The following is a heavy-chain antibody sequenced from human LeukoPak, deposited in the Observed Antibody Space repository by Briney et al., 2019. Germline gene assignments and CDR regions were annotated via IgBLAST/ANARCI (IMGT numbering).Heavy chain of an antibody. J-gene: IGHJ4*02. CDR1: GFAFSTYS. D-gene: IGHD5-24*01. Sequence: GGSLRLSCTASGFAFSTYSMNWVRQAPGKGLEWVSYISSSSSTIYYADSVKGRFTISRDNAKNSLYLQMNSLRDEDTAVYYCARASFQRWLQLGGDWGQGTLVTVSS. V-gene: IGHV3-48*02. CDR2: ISSSSSTI. CDR3: ARASFQRWLQLGGD.